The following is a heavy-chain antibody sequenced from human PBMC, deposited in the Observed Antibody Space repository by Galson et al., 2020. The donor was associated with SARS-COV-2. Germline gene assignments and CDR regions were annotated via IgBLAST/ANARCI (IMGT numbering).Heavy chain of an antibody. Sequence: WSWIRQPAGKGLEWIGRIYTSGSTNYNPSLKSRVTMSVDTSKNQFSLKLRSVTAADTAVYYCAREAVVPDYWGQGTLVTVSS. J-gene: IGHJ4*02. CDR2: IYTSGST. CDR3: AREAVVPDY. D-gene: IGHD2-2*01. V-gene: IGHV4-4*07.